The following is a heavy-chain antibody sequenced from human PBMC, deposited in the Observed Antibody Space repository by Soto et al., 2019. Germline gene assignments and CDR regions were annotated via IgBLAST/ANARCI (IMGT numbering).Heavy chain of an antibody. CDR2: ISYDGSNK. J-gene: IGHJ6*02. CDR3: AKGATRYYGMDV. V-gene: IGHV3-30*18. Sequence: LRLSCAASGFTFSSYGMHWVRQAPGKGLEWVAVISYDGSNKYYADSVKGRFTISRDNSKNTLYLQMNSLRAEDTAVYYCAKGATRYYGMDVWGQGTTVTVSS. CDR1: GFTFSSYG.